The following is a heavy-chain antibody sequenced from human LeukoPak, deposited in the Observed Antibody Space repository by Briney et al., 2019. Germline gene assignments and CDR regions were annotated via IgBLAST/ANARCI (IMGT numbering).Heavy chain of an antibody. CDR3: ARDRQWLVQGYYYGMDV. V-gene: IGHV1-2*02. Sequence: ASVKVFCKASGYTFTGYYMHWVRQAPGQGLEWMGWINPNSGGTNYAQKFQGRVTMTRDTSISTAYMELSRLRSDDTAVYYCARDRQWLVQGYYYGMDVWGQGTTVTVSS. CDR2: INPNSGGT. CDR1: GYTFTGYY. J-gene: IGHJ6*02. D-gene: IGHD6-19*01.